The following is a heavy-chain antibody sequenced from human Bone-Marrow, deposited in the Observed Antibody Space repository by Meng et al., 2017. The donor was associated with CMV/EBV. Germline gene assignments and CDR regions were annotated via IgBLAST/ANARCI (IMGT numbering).Heavy chain of an antibody. CDR3: AKDHEYCGGSCFSPWFDP. V-gene: IGHV4-61*01. CDR1: VRSSSFY. J-gene: IGHJ5*02. CDR2: ISHSGGS. Sequence: VRSSSFYWGWIRQPPGKGLEWIGYISHSGGSNYNASLRSRVTISIDTSNNQFSLKLSSVTTADTAFYYCAKDHEYCGGSCFSPWFDPWGQGILVTVSS. D-gene: IGHD2-21*01.